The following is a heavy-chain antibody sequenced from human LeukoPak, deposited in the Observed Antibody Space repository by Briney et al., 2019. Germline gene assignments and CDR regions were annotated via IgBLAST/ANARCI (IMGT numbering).Heavy chain of an antibody. CDR2: ISYDGSNK. D-gene: IGHD6-19*01. Sequence: PGGSLRLSCAASGFTFSDYYMSWIRQAPGKGLEWVAVISYDGSNKYYADSMKGRFTISRDNSKNTLYLQTNSLRAEDTAVYYCARKGTWSSGWSDEERKAEYFQHWGQGTLVTVSS. CDR3: ARKGTWSSGWSDEERKAEYFQH. J-gene: IGHJ1*01. CDR1: GFTFSDYY. V-gene: IGHV3-30-3*01.